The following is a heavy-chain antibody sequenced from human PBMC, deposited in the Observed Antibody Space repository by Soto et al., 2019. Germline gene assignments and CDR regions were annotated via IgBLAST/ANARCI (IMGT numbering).Heavy chain of an antibody. CDR3: AVGDSGYDR. CDR2: IIPILGIA. V-gene: IGHV1-69*02. J-gene: IGHJ4*02. D-gene: IGHD5-12*01. Sequence: QVQLVQSGAEVKKPGSSVKVSCKASGGTFSSYTISWVRQAPGQGLEWMGRIIPILGIANYAQKFQGRVTITADKSTSTDYMGLSSLRSEDTAVYCCAVGDSGYDRWGQGTLVTVSS. CDR1: GGTFSSYT.